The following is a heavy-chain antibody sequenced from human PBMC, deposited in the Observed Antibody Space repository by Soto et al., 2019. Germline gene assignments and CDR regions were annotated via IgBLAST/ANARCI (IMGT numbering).Heavy chain of an antibody. Sequence: EVQLVESGGGLVKPGGSLRLSCAASGFTFSKAWMSWVRQAPGKGPEWVGRVKSKTDGETTGYDTPVRGRFTISRDDSNSRIYLQMNSLKTEDAALYYCTGDVRRTAVWCFDPWGQGTLVTVSS. CDR2: VKSKTDGETT. J-gene: IGHJ5*02. D-gene: IGHD2-21*01. CDR1: GFTFSKAW. V-gene: IGHV3-15*01. CDR3: TGDVRRTAVWCFDP.